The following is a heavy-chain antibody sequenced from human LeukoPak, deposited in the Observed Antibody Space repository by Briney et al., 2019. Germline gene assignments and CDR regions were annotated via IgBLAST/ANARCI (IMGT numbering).Heavy chain of an antibody. J-gene: IGHJ6*03. V-gene: IGHV3-66*01. CDR1: GFTVSSNY. D-gene: IGHD3-9*01. CDR3: SSLRYFDWLSAYSVYYYMDV. CDR2: IYSGGST. Sequence: SGGSLRLSCAASGFTVSSNYMSWVRQAPGKGLEWVSVIYSGGSTYYADSEKGRFTISRDNSKNTLYLQMNSLRAEDTSVYYCSSLRYFDWLSAYSVYYYMDVWGKGTTVTISS.